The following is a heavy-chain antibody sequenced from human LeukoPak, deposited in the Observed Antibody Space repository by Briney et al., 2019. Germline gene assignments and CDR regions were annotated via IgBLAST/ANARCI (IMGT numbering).Heavy chain of an antibody. Sequence: GGSLRLSCAASGFTFSTYWMCWVHQAPGKGLEWVANINQDGSEKNYVDSVKGRFTISRDNAKNSLYLQMNSLRAEDTAVYYCASGYTSGAWGQGTLVTVSS. J-gene: IGHJ3*01. D-gene: IGHD6-19*01. CDR3: ASGYTSGA. CDR2: INQDGSEK. CDR1: GFTFSTYW. V-gene: IGHV3-7*05.